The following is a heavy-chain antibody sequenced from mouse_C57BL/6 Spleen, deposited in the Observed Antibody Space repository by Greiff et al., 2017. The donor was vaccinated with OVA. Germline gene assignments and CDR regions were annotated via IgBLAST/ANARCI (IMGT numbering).Heavy chain of an antibody. CDR2: IDPENGDT. V-gene: IGHV14-4*01. CDR3: THDYGSSYWYFDV. D-gene: IGHD1-1*01. CDR1: GFNIKDDY. Sequence: VQLQQSGAELVRPGASVKLSCTASGFNIKDDYMHWVKQRPEQGLEWIGWIDPENGDTEYASKFQGKATITADTSSNTAYLQLSSLTSEDTAVYYCTHDYGSSYWYFDVWGTGTTVTVSS. J-gene: IGHJ1*03.